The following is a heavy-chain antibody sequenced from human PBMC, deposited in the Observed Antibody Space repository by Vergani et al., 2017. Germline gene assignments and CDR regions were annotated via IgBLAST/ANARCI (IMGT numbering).Heavy chain of an antibody. J-gene: IGHJ6*02. Sequence: VQLLESGGGLVQPGGSLRLSCAASGFTFSSYAMHWVRQAPGKGLEWVAVISYDGSNKYYADSVKGRFTISRDNSKNTLYLQMNSLRAEDTAVYYCARDFCSSTSCYPYGMDVWGQGTTVTVSS. D-gene: IGHD2-2*01. V-gene: IGHV3-30*01. CDR1: GFTFSSYA. CDR3: ARDFCSSTSCYPYGMDV. CDR2: ISYDGSNK.